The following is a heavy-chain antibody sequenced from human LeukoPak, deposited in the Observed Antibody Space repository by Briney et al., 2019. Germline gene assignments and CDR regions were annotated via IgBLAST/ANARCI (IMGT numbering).Heavy chain of an antibody. CDR3: ARHVSLRSGSTEFDY. CDR1: GGSITRTNYY. CDR2: IYYSGTT. V-gene: IGHV4-39*01. J-gene: IGHJ4*02. Sequence: SETLSLTCTVSGGSITRTNYYWGWIRQPPGKGLEWIGSIYYSGTTYYNPSLKSRVTISVDTSKNQFSLKLRSVTAADTAVHYCARHVSLRSGSTEFDYWGQGTLVPVSS. D-gene: IGHD3-10*01.